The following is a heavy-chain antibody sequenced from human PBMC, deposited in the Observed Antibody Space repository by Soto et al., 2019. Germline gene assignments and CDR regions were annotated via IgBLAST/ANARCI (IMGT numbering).Heavy chain of an antibody. CDR2: ILYDGSNK. CDR3: VAGQYFFDY. D-gene: IGHD6-19*01. V-gene: IGHV3-30*03. Sequence: GGSLRLSCAASGFTFSSYGMHWVRQAPGKGLEWVAVILYDGSNKYYADSVKGRFTISRDNSKNTLYLQMNSLRADDTAVYYCVAGQYFFDYCGQGTLVTVSS. J-gene: IGHJ4*02. CDR1: GFTFSSYG.